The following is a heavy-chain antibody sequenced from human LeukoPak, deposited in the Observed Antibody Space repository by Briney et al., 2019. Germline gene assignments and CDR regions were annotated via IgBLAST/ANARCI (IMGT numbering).Heavy chain of an antibody. D-gene: IGHD1-1*01. J-gene: IGHJ6*02. CDR2: TNPDGNEE. CDR3: ARGHWQLEV. Sequence: GGSLRLSCEASGFSFSEYWMGWVRQATGKGLEWVASTNPDGNEEYYVDSVKGRFTISRDNAKESVYLQMNRQRAEDTAVYYCARGHWQLEVWGQGTTVTVSS. CDR1: GFSFSEYW. V-gene: IGHV3-7*01.